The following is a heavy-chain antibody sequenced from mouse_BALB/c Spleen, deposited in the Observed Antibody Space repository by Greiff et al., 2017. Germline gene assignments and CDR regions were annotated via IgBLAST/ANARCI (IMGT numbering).Heavy chain of an antibody. Sequence: EVKLMESGPSLVKPSQSLSLTCSVSGDSITSGYWNWVRKFPGNKLEYMGYISYSGSTYYNPSLKSRISITRDTSKNQYYLQLNSVTTEDTATYYCATELTGFAYWGQGTLVTVSA. D-gene: IGHD4-1*01. CDR1: GDSITSGY. V-gene: IGHV3-8*02. CDR2: ISYSGST. CDR3: ATELTGFAY. J-gene: IGHJ3*01.